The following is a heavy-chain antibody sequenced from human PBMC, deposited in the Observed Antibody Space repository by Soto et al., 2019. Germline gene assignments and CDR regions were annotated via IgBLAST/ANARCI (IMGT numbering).Heavy chain of an antibody. V-gene: IGHV1-3*01. CDR3: VRRHVSATGIDWFDL. J-gene: IGHJ5*02. D-gene: IGHD6-13*01. CDR1: GYTFTSYG. Sequence: ASVKVSCKASGYTFTSYGIHWVRQAPGQRLEWMGWINAANGDTKYSPKFQGRVTITRDTSASTAYVELSSLRSEDTAVYYCVRRHVSATGIDWFDLWGQGTLVTVSS. CDR2: INAANGDT.